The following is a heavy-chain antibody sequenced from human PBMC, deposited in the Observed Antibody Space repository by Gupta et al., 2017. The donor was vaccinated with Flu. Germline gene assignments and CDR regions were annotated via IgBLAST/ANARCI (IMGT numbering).Heavy chain of an antibody. CDR2: SIPILGIA. J-gene: IGHJ5*02. Sequence: QVQLVQSGAEVKKPGSSVTVSCTASGGTFSSYTISWVRQAPGQGLEWMGRSIPILGIANYAQKFQGRVTITADKSTSTAYMELSSLRSEDTAVYYCASTRDTGWFDPWGQGTLVTVSS. V-gene: IGHV1-69*02. CDR1: GGTFSSYT. CDR3: ASTRDTGWFDP.